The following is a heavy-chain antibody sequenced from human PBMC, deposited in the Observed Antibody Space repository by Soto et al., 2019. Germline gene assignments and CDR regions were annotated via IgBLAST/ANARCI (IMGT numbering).Heavy chain of an antibody. CDR1: GGSISSGGYY. Sequence: PSETLSLTCTVSGGSISSGGYYWSWIRQHPGKGLEWIGYIYYSGSTYYNPSLKSRVTISVDTSKNQFSLKLSSVTAADTAVYYCARTQSLGYCSGGSCYFDYWGQGTLVTVSS. CDR2: IYYSGST. D-gene: IGHD2-15*01. V-gene: IGHV4-31*03. CDR3: ARTQSLGYCSGGSCYFDY. J-gene: IGHJ4*02.